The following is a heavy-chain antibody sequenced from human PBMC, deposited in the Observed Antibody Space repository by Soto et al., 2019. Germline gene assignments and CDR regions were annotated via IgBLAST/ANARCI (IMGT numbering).Heavy chain of an antibody. CDR1: RFTVSDYE. V-gene: IGHV3-48*03. CDR2: IDRSGSAT. J-gene: IGHJ4*02. CDR3: ARGWVDGVHFDN. D-gene: IGHD1-1*01. Sequence: EVQLVESGGGLVQPGGSLRLSCAASRFTVSDYEMHWVRQTPEKGLEWVSSIDRSGSATYYADSVKGRFTFSRDSAKNSLYLQMNSLRVEDTAGYYCARGWVDGVHFDNWGQGTLVTVSS.